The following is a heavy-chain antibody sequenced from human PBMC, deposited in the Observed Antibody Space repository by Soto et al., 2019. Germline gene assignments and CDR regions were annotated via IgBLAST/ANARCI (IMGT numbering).Heavy chain of an antibody. J-gene: IGHJ4*02. D-gene: IGHD4-17*01. V-gene: IGHV4-59*08. CDR2: IYYSGST. CDR1: GGSISSYY. CDR3: ARATVTTTTYLDY. Sequence: SETLSLTCTVSGGSISSYYWSWIRQPPGKGLEWIGYIYYSGSTNYNPSLKSRVTISVDTSKNQFSLKLSSVTAADTAVYYCARATVTTTTYLDYWGQGTLVTVSS.